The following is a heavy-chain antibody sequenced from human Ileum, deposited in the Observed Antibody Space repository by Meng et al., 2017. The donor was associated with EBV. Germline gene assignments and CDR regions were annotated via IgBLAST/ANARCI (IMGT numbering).Heavy chain of an antibody. CDR2: IYHSGST. V-gene: IGHV4-4*03. CDR1: GDSISSNYW. D-gene: IGHD4-17*01. J-gene: IGHJ4*02. Sequence: HGQLHGWCPGLRKPQGALSLTCAVSGDSISSNYWWIWVRQPPGKGLEWIGEIYHSGSTNYYPSFKSRVPMSVDKSKNQISLNLSSVTAADTAVYYCASGRDYAWHSWGRGTLVTVSS. CDR3: ASGRDYAWHS.